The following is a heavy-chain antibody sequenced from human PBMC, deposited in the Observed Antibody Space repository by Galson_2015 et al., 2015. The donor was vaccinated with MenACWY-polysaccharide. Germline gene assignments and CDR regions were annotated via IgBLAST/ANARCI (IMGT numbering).Heavy chain of an antibody. D-gene: IGHD1-26*01. J-gene: IGHJ4*02. Sequence: SLRLSCAASGFTFSSYAMNWVRQAPGKGLEWVSAISNSGGSTYYADSVKGRFTISRDNSKNTLFLQMNSLRAEDTAVYYCAKDKVGGSYWGNTKIDYWGQGTLVTVSS. CDR2: ISNSGGST. CDR1: GFTFSSYA. V-gene: IGHV3-23*01. CDR3: AKDKVGGSYWGNTKIDY.